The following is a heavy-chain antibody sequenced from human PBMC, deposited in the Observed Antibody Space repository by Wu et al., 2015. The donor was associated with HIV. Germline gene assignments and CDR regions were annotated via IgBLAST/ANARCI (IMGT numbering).Heavy chain of an antibody. J-gene: IGHJ4*02. D-gene: IGHD2/OR15-2a*01. Sequence: QVQLVQSGAEVKKPGASVKVSCQASGYTFIDYDINWLRQATGQGLEWVGWMNPNSGATGYARKFQGRVTLTRNTSTKTAYMVLSSLRSEDTATFYCVRRELPYFFKFWGQGTVVIVSS. V-gene: IGHV1-8*01. CDR1: GYTFIDYD. CDR2: MNPNSGAT. CDR3: VRRELPYFFKF.